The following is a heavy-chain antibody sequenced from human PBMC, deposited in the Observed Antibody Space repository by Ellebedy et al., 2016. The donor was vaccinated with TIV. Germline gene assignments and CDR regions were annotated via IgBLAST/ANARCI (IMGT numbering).Heavy chain of an antibody. D-gene: IGHD3-10*01. V-gene: IGHV4-34*01. CDR1: GGSFSGYY. J-gene: IGHJ6*02. CDR3: ARGGVAMVRGVIPERGYYYYGMDV. CDR2: INHSGST. Sequence: SETLSLTCAVYGGSFSGYYWSWIRQPPGKGLEWIGEINHSGSTNYNPSLKSRVTVSVDTSKNQFSLELSSVTAADTAVYYCARGGVAMVRGVIPERGYYYYGMDVWGQGTTVTVSS.